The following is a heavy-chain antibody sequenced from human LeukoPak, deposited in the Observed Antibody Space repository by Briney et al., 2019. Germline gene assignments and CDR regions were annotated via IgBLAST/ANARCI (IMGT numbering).Heavy chain of an antibody. CDR1: GGSITSGNYY. CDR2: TNTSGYT. Sequence: PSQTLSLTCTVSGGSITSGNYYWNWIRQPAGKGLEWIGRTNTSGYTNYNPSLKSRVTISVDTSKNQFSLRLSSVAAADTAVYYCARDHSGYFPAFDYWGQGALVIVSS. D-gene: IGHD3-22*01. J-gene: IGHJ4*02. V-gene: IGHV4-61*02. CDR3: ARDHSGYFPAFDY.